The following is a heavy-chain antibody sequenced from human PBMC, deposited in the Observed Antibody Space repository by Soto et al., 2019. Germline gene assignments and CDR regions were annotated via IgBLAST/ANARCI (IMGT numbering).Heavy chain of an antibody. D-gene: IGHD2-2*02. CDR2: IRSKAYGGTT. CDR1: GFTFGDYA. V-gene: IGHV3-49*04. CDR3: TSDIGYCSSTRCYRAYYYYYGMDV. Sequence: GGSLRLSCTASGFTFGDYAMSWVRQAPGKGLEWVGFIRSKAYGGTTEYAASVKGRFTISRDDSKSIAYLQMNSLKTEDTAVYYCTSDIGYCSSTRCYRAYYYYYGMDVSGQGTTVTVYS. J-gene: IGHJ6*02.